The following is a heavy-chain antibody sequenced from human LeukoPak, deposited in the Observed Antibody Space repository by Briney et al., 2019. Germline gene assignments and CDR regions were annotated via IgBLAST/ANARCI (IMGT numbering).Heavy chain of an antibody. Sequence: GGSLRLSCAASGFTFSSYSMNWVHQAPGKGLEWASYISSSSGSIYYADSVKGRFTISRDNAKNSLSLQMNSLRAEDTAVYYCARGGSYYNEAFDIWGQGTMVTVSS. CDR3: ARGGSYYNEAFDI. CDR1: GFTFSSYS. J-gene: IGHJ3*02. CDR2: ISSSSGSI. V-gene: IGHV3-48*01. D-gene: IGHD3-10*01.